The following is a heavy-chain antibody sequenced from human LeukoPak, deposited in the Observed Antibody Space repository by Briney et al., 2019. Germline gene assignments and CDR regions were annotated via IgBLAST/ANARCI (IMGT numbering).Heavy chain of an antibody. CDR2: ISGSGGST. CDR1: GFTFSSYA. Sequence: GSLRLSCAASGFTFSSYAMSWVRQAPGKGLEWVSAISGSGGSTYYADSVKGRFTISRDNAKSSLYLQMNSLRAEDTAVYYCAREGEGLNDYWGQGTLVTVSS. V-gene: IGHV3-23*01. D-gene: IGHD2-21*01. J-gene: IGHJ4*02. CDR3: AREGEGLNDY.